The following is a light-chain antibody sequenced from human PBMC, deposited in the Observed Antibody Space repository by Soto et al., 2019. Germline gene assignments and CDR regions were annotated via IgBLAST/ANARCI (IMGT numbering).Light chain of an antibody. CDR2: GAS. CDR3: QHRTDRHPWT. CDR1: QTVSSSY. J-gene: IGKJ1*01. Sequence: EILLTQSPGTLSLSPGERATLSCRASQTVSSSYLAWYQQKPGQAPRLIIYGASSRANGIPDRFSGSGSGTDFTLTISRLEPEDFAVYYCQHRTDRHPWTFGQGTKVDIK. V-gene: IGKV3D-20*02.